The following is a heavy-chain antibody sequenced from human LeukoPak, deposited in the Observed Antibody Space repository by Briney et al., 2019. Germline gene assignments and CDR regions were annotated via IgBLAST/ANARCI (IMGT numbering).Heavy chain of an antibody. J-gene: IGHJ6*03. CDR2: INHSEST. D-gene: IGHD3-3*01. CDR3: ARVQVTIHLPLPPRPYYMDV. CDR1: GVYFIGYY. V-gene: IGHV4-34*01. Sequence: PSQTLPLTSPVYGVYFIGYYWSPTRHPPGNGLEFIWEINHSESTNYNPSLKSRLPLSVDTSKRQFSIKLSSVTAADTGVYYCARVQVTIHLPLPPRPYYMDVWGKGTTVTVSS.